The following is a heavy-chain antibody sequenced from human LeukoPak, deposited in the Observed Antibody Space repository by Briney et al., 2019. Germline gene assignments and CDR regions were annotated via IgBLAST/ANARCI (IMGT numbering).Heavy chain of an antibody. CDR3: ARGGQYQLLPFDY. V-gene: IGHV4-30-4*01. CDR1: GGSISSGDYY. Sequence: SQTLSLTCTVSGGSISSGDYYWSWLRQPPGKGLEWIGYIYYSGSTYYNPSLKSRVTISVDTSKNQFSLKLSSVTAADTAVYYCARGGQYQLLPFDYWGQGTLVTVSS. D-gene: IGHD2-2*01. CDR2: IYYSGST. J-gene: IGHJ4*02.